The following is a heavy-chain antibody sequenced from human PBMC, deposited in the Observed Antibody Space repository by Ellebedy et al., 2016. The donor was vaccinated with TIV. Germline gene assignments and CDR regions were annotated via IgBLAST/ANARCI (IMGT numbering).Heavy chain of an antibody. Sequence: MPSETLSLTCTVSGGSLSSYYWSWIRQPPGKGLEWIGNISYSGVSNYNPSLGSRVTLSLDTSTNQFSLRLTSVTATDSAIYYCAREGVSIFGIPLSPGSLDVWGQGTTVTVSS. CDR2: ISYSGVS. J-gene: IGHJ6*02. V-gene: IGHV4-59*12. CDR1: GGSLSSYY. CDR3: AREGVSIFGIPLSPGSLDV. D-gene: IGHD3-3*01.